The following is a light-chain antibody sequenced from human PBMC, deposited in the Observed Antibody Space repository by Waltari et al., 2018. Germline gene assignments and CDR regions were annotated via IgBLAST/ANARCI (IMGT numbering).Light chain of an antibody. CDR3: QSTDSSLVV. V-gene: IGLV6-57*04. CDR2: EDN. J-gene: IGLJ2*01. CDR1: SGSIAGTY. Sequence: NFMLTQPHSVSASPGKTITTSCTRSSGSIAGTYEQWYQQRPGSAPTTVIYEDNQRPSGVTDRFSGSIDSSSNSASLTISGLKTEDEADYYCQSTDSSLVVVGGGTKLTVL.